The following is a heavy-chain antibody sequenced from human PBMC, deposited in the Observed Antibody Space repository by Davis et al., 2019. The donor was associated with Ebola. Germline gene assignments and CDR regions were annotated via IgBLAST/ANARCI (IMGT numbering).Heavy chain of an antibody. Sequence: PSETLSLTCAVYGGSFSGYYWSWIRQPPGKGLEWIGYIYYSGSTYYNPSLKSRVTISVDTSKNQFSLKLSSVTAADTAVYYCARRGYDWYYYGMDVWGQGTTVTVSS. CDR3: ARRGYDWYYYGMDV. J-gene: IGHJ6*02. CDR1: GGSFSGYY. D-gene: IGHD5-12*01. CDR2: IYYSGST. V-gene: IGHV4-34*09.